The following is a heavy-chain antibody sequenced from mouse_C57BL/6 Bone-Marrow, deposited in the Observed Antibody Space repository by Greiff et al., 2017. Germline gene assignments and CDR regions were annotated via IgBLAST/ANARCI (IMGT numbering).Heavy chain of an antibody. CDR3: SRSDNWYYFDY. V-gene: IGHV1-18*01. D-gene: IGHD4-1*01. J-gene: IGHJ2*01. Sequence: VQLQQSGPELVKPGASVKIPCKASGYTFTDYNMDWVKQSHGKSLEWIGDINPNNGGTTYNQKFKGKATLTVDKSSTTAYMELRSLTSEDTAVSYCSRSDNWYYFDYWDQGTTLTVSS. CDR2: INPNNGGT. CDR1: GYTFTDYN.